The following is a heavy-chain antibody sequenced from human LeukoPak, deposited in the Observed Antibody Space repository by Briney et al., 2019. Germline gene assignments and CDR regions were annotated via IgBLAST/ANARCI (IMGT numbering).Heavy chain of an antibody. D-gene: IGHD2/OR15-2a*01. CDR1: GYTFRNYG. CDR3: VRDRWSRSYFPAFDL. Sequence: ASVKVSCKASGYTFRNYGISWVRQAPGQGLAWMGRITPYTGETNFTQNLQDRVTLTTDTSTSTAYMELRSLRSDDTAVYYCVRDRWSRSYFPAFDLWGQGTMLTVSS. V-gene: IGHV1-18*01. J-gene: IGHJ3*01. CDR2: ITPYTGET.